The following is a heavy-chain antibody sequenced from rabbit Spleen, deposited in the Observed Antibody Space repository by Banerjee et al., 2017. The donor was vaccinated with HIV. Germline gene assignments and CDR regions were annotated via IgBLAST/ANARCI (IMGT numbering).Heavy chain of an antibody. CDR2: INSGSSGTT. CDR3: ARGGKTAGDGDNL. V-gene: IGHV1S45*01. J-gene: IGHJ3*01. CDR1: GFSFSSTYW. D-gene: IGHD2-1*01. Sequence: QEQLEESGGDLVKPEGSLTLTCTASGFSFSSTYWIFWVRQAPGKGLEWIGCINSGSSGTTFSASWAKGRFTISRSSSTTVTLQMTSLTAADTATYFCARGGKTAGDGDNLWGQGTLVTVS.